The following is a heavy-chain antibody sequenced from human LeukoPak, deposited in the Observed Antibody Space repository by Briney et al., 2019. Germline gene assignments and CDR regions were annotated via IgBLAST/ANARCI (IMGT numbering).Heavy chain of an antibody. Sequence: ASVKVSCKASGGTFSSYAISWVRQAPGQGLEWMGGIIPIFGTANYAQKFQGRVTITADESTSTAYMELSSLRSEDTAVYYCARERDYDYYFDYWGQGTLVTVSS. CDR3: ARERDYDYYFDY. V-gene: IGHV1-69*13. CDR1: GGTFSSYA. CDR2: IIPIFGTA. J-gene: IGHJ4*02. D-gene: IGHD3-16*01.